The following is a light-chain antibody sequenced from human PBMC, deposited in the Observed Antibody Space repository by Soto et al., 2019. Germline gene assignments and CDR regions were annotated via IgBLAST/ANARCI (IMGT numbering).Light chain of an antibody. V-gene: IGLV2-11*01. Sequence: QSALTQPRSVSGSPGQSVTISCTGTSSDVGAYNYVSWYQQYPGKAPKVVIYEVSERPSGVPHRFSGSKSGNTASLIISGLPADGVADYYCCSYAGGYTHVVFGGGTKVTVL. CDR3: CSYAGGYTHVV. CDR1: SSDVGAYNY. J-gene: IGLJ2*01. CDR2: EVS.